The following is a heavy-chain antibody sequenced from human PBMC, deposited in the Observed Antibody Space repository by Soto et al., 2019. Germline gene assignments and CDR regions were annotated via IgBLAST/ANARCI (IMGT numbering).Heavy chain of an antibody. V-gene: IGHV1-18*04. J-gene: IGHJ6*02. Sequence: ASVKVSCKASGYTFTSYGISWVRQAPGRGLEWMGWISAYNGNTNYAQKLQGRVTMTTDTSTSTAYMELRSLRSDDTAVYYCARDEGADYDFWSGYYPLYYYYGMDVWGQGTTVTVSS. CDR3: ARDEGADYDFWSGYYPLYYYYGMDV. D-gene: IGHD3-3*01. CDR2: ISAYNGNT. CDR1: GYTFTSYG.